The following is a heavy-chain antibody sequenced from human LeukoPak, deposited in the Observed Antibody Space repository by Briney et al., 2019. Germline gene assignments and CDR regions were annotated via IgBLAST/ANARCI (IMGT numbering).Heavy chain of an antibody. CDR3: ARDTGLRAFDI. D-gene: IGHD2-15*01. CDR2: ISSVSSFI. Sequence: GGSLRLSCAASGFTFSSSSMNWVRQAPGKGLEWVSSISSVSSFIYNADSVKGRFTISRDNSKNTLYLQMNSLRAEDTAVYYCARDTGLRAFDIWGQGTMVTVSS. J-gene: IGHJ3*02. V-gene: IGHV3-21*04. CDR1: GFTFSSSS.